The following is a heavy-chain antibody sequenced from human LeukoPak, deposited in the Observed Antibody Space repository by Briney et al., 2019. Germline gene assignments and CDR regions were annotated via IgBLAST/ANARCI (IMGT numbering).Heavy chain of an antibody. CDR1: GFTFSSYW. D-gene: IGHD6-13*01. CDR3: ARQSYSSSWYYYYYYMDV. CDR2: INSDGSST. Sequence: QPGGSLRLSCAASGFTFSSYWMHWVRQAPGKGLVWVSRINSDGSSTSYADSVKGRFTISSDNAKNTLYLQMNSLRAEDTAVYYCARQSYSSSWYYYYYYMDVWGKGTTVTISS. V-gene: IGHV3-74*01. J-gene: IGHJ6*03.